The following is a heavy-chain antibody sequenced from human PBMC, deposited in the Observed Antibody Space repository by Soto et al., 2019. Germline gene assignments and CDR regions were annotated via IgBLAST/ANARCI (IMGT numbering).Heavy chain of an antibody. V-gene: IGHV1-3*01. CDR3: AIDTGDGTFDF. CDR1: GYTFSSYA. CDR2: INAGYGNT. Sequence: ASVKVSCKASGYTFSSYAMHWVRQAPGQRLEWMGWINAGYGNTKSSQKFQDRATISRDTSASTAYMELTSLRSEDTAVYYCAIDTGDGTFDFWGQGTLVTVSS. J-gene: IGHJ4*02. D-gene: IGHD7-27*01.